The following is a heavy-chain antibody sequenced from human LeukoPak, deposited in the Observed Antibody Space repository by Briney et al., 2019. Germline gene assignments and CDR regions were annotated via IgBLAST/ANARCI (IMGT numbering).Heavy chain of an antibody. V-gene: IGHV3-21*01. CDR2: ISSSSSYI. J-gene: IGHJ4*02. Sequence: GGSLRLSCAASGFTFSSDSMNWVRQAPGKGLEWVSSISSSSSYIYYADSVKGRFTISRDNAKNSLYLQMNSLRAEDTAVYYCARAKGAVADAIDYWGQGTLVTVSS. CDR1: GFTFSSDS. D-gene: IGHD6-19*01. CDR3: ARAKGAVADAIDY.